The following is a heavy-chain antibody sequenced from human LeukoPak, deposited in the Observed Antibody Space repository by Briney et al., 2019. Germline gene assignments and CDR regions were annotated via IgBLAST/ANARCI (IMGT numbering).Heavy chain of an antibody. CDR1: GDSVSSNSAA. D-gene: IGHD3-10*01. Sequence: SQTLSLTCAISGDSVSSNSAAWNWIRQSPSRGLEWLGRTYYRSKWYNDYAVSVKSRITINPDTSKNQFSLQLNSVTPEDTAVYYCARVQGASYYYGSGSYFPHAFDIWGQGTMVTVSS. V-gene: IGHV6-1*01. J-gene: IGHJ3*02. CDR2: TYYRSKWYN. CDR3: ARVQGASYYYGSGSYFPHAFDI.